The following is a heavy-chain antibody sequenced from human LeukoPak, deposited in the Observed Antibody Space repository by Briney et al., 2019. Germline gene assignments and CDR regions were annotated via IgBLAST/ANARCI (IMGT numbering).Heavy chain of an antibody. CDR3: AAEVTYGGNSALVY. D-gene: IGHD4-23*01. CDR1: GGTFSSYA. J-gene: IGHJ4*02. CDR2: IIPILGIA. V-gene: IGHV1-69*04. Sequence: ASVKLSCKASGGTFSSYAISWVRQAPGQGLEWMGRIIPILGIANYAQKFQGRVTITEDKSTSTAYMELSSLRADDTALYYCAAEVTYGGNSALVYWGQGTRVTVSS.